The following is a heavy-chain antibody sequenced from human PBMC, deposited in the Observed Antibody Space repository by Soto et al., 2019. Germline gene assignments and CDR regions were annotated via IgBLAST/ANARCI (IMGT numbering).Heavy chain of an antibody. V-gene: IGHV3-30-3*01. CDR1: GFTFSSYA. J-gene: IGHJ4*02. CDR2: ISYDGSNK. Sequence: ESGGGVVQPGRSLRLSCAASGFTFSSYAMHWVRQAPGKGLEWVAVISYDGSNKYYADSVKGRFTISRDNSKNTLYLQMNSLRAEDTAVYYCASSYGEDIGFDYWGQGTLVTVSS. CDR3: ASSYGEDIGFDY. D-gene: IGHD4-17*01.